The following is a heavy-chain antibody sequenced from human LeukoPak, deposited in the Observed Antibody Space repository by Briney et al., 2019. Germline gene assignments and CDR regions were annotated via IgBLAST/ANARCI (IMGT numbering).Heavy chain of an antibody. CDR3: ARQGTRLFLYDSSGYYAFDI. J-gene: IGHJ3*02. CDR1: GGSISSSSYY. D-gene: IGHD3-22*01. Sequence: SETLSLTCTVSGGSISSSSYYWGWIRQPPGKGLEWIGSIYYSGSTYYNPSLKSRVTISVDTSKNQFSLKLSSVTAADTAVYYCARQGTRLFLYDSSGYYAFDIWGQGTMVTVSS. CDR2: IYYSGST. V-gene: IGHV4-39*01.